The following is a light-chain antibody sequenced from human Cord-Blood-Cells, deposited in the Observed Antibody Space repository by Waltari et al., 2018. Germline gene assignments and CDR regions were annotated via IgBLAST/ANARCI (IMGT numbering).Light chain of an antibody. CDR1: QSISSW. CDR2: DAP. CDR3: QQYNSYSYT. V-gene: IGKV1-5*01. J-gene: IGKJ2*01. Sequence: GDRVTITCRASQSISSWLAWYQQKPGKAPKLLIYDAPSLESGVPSRFSGSGSGTEFTLTISSLQPDDFATYYCQQYNSYSYTFGQGTKLEIK.